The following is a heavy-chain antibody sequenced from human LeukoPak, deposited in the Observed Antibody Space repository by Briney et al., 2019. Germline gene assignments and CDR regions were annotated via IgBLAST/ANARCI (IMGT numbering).Heavy chain of an antibody. Sequence: GGSLRLSCTASGFTVSNAWMSWVRQAPGKGLEWVGRIKSKTDGGTTDFAAPVKGRFTISRDDSKNTLYLQMNNLKTEDTAVYYCTTGDESSAYRYLGYWGQGTLVTVSS. CDR1: GFTVSNAW. V-gene: IGHV3-15*01. CDR2: IKSKTDGGTT. J-gene: IGHJ4*02. CDR3: TTGDESSAYRYLGY. D-gene: IGHD3-22*01.